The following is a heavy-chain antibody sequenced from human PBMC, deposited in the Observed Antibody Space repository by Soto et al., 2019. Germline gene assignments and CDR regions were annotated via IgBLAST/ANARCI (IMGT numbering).Heavy chain of an antibody. J-gene: IGHJ4*02. V-gene: IGHV3-30*18. CDR3: AKDRRDGEYNSVYDF. CDR2: MSFDGTYK. D-gene: IGHD4-17*01. CDR1: GFRFSDYG. Sequence: QVQLAESGGGVVQPGRSLRLSCIGSGFRFSDYGMHWVRQAPGKGLAWVAMMSFDGTYKYSADSVKGRFIISRDNSKNTPFLQMNSLRAGDTAVYYCAKDRRDGEYNSVYDFWGQGTQVTVSS.